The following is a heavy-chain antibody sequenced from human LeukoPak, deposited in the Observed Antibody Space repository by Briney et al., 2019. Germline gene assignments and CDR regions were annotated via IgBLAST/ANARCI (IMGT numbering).Heavy chain of an antibody. CDR2: IYSGGST. CDR3: ARESSRFGVVTYRDLDY. J-gene: IGHJ4*02. V-gene: IGHV3-53*01. CDR1: GFTVSSNY. Sequence: PGGSLRLSCAASGFTVSSNYMSWVRQAPGKGLEGVSVIYSGGSTYYADSVKVRFTISRDNSKNTLYLQMNSLRAEDTAVYYCARESSRFGVVTYRDLDYWGQGTLVTVFS. D-gene: IGHD3-3*01.